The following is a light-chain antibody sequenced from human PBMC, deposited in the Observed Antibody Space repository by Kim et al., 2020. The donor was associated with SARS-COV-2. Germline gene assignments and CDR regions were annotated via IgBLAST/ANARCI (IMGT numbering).Light chain of an antibody. V-gene: IGLV7-43*01. CDR3: LLYYGGAWV. CDR1: AGTGTSGYY. J-gene: IGLJ3*02. Sequence: PGGTVTITCATSAGTGTSGYYPNALQQKPGQAPRALIYSTSNKRSWTPARFSGSLLGGKAALTLSGVQPEDEAEYYCLLYYGGAWVFGGGTKLTVL. CDR2: STS.